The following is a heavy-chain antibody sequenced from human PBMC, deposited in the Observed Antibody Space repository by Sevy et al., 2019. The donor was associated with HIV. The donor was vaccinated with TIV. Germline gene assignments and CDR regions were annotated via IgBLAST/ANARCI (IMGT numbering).Heavy chain of an antibody. CDR2: VSHSGNT. CDR1: GNSINTYY. D-gene: IGHD2-2*02. J-gene: IGHJ4*02. Sequence: SETLSLTCTVSGNSINTYYWSWIRQPPGKGLEWIGYVSHSGNTNYNPSLKSRVSMSVDTSTNQFSLKVKSVTAADTAVYYCARLRWDLVVVPGATPGCYFDSWGQGTLVTVSS. V-gene: IGHV4-59*08. CDR3: ARLRWDLVVVPGATPGCYFDS.